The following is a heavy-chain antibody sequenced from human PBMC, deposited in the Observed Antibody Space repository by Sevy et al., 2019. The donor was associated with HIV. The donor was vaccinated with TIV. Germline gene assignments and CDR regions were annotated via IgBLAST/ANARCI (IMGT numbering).Heavy chain of an antibody. V-gene: IGHV3-23*01. Sequence: GGSLRLSCAASGFTFSSYAMSWVRQAPGKGLEWVSAISGSGGGTYYADSVKGRFTISRDNSKNTLYLQMNSLRAEDTAVYYCAKAGDSSSWPPPFDYWGQGTLVTVSS. D-gene: IGHD6-13*01. CDR3: AKAGDSSSWPPPFDY. CDR2: ISGSGGGT. J-gene: IGHJ4*02. CDR1: GFTFSSYA.